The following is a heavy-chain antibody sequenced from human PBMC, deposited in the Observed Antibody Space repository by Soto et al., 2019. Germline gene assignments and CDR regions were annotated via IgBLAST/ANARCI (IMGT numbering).Heavy chain of an antibody. CDR2: IYYSGST. CDR1: GGSISSYY. CDR3: ARHQGGYSYGPFSY. Sequence: QVQLQESGPGLVKPAETLSLTCTVSGGSISSYYWSWIRQPPGKGLEWIGYIYYSGSTNYNPSLKSRVTISVDTSKNQFSLKLSSVTAADTAVYYCARHQGGYSYGPFSYWGQGTLVTVSS. D-gene: IGHD5-18*01. V-gene: IGHV4-59*08. J-gene: IGHJ4*02.